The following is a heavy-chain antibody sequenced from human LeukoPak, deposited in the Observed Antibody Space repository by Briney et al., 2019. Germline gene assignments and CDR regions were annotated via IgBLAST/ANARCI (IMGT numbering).Heavy chain of an antibody. D-gene: IGHD5-18*01. V-gene: IGHV3-33*01. CDR1: GFTFSSYG. CDR3: ARDQGGYSYGESRGVFDY. CDR2: IWYDGSNK. J-gene: IGHJ4*02. Sequence: GGSLRLSCAASGFTFSSYGMHWVRQAPGKGLEWVAVIWYDGSNKYYADSVKGRFTISRDNSKNTLYLQMNSLRAEDTAVYYCARDQGGYSYGESRGVFDYWGQGTLVTVSS.